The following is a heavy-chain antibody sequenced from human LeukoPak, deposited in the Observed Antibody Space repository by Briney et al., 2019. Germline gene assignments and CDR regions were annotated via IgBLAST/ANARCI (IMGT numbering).Heavy chain of an antibody. J-gene: IGHJ4*02. CDR3: ARREGWLQFEDY. D-gene: IGHD5-24*01. CDR1: GGSISSSRDY. Sequence: SETLSLTCTVSGGSISSSRDYWAWLRQPPGKGLEWIANIYYSGSTYYNPSLKSRVTISVDTSKNQFSLKLSSVTAADTAVYYCARREGWLQFEDYWGQGTLVTVSS. V-gene: IGHV4-39*07. CDR2: IYYSGST.